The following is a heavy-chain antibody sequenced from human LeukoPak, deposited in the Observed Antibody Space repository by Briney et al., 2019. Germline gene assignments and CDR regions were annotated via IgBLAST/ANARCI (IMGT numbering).Heavy chain of an antibody. V-gene: IGHV3-7*01. CDR1: GFTFTDFW. CDR2: IKEDSRAT. Sequence: GGSLRLSCAASGFTFTDFWMTWVRQAPGKGLELVANIKEDSRATFYGASVKGRFTISRDNSKSSLYLQMNSLEDTAVYYCATTAATAGGPYWGQGTLVTVSS. CDR3: ATTAATAGGPY. D-gene: IGHD6-13*01. J-gene: IGHJ4*02.